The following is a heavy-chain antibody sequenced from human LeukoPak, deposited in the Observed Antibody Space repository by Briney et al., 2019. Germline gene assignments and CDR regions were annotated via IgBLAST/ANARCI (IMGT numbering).Heavy chain of an antibody. CDR3: ARVDSSGWYEVGY. CDR1: GFTLSTYS. V-gene: IGHV3-21*01. J-gene: IGHJ4*02. Sequence: GGSLRLSCAASGFTLSTYSMNWVRQAPGKGLEWVSSISSSSSYIYYADSVKGRFTISRDNAKNSLYLQMNSLRAEDTAVYYCARVDSSGWYEVGYWGQGTLVTVSS. CDR2: ISSSSSYI. D-gene: IGHD6-19*01.